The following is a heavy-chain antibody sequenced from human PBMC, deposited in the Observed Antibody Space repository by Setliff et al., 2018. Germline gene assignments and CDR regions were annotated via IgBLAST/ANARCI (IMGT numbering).Heavy chain of an antibody. CDR2: IYSGGSA. CDR1: GFTVSSNY. CDR3: ARGEGGYSYGLPFDY. D-gene: IGHD5-18*01. J-gene: IGHJ4*02. Sequence: LRLSCAASGFTVSSNYMSWVRQAPGKGLEWVSVIYSGGSAYYADSVKGRFTISRDNSKNTLYLQMNSLRAEDTAVYYCARGEGGYSYGLPFDYWGQGTLVTVSS. V-gene: IGHV3-53*01.